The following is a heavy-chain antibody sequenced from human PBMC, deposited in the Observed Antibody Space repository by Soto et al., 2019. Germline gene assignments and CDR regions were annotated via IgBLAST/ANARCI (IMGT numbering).Heavy chain of an antibody. J-gene: IGHJ4*02. CDR3: ARVRYCSDNSCYSWFDY. V-gene: IGHV3-74*01. CDR2: ISSDGSST. Sequence: PGGSLRLSCVASGFTFSNYWMHWVRQAPGKGLEWVSRISSDGSSTTYADSVKGRFTISRDNAENSLHLQMNSLRAEDTAVYYCARVRYCSDNSCYSWFDYWGQGTRVTVSS. CDR1: GFTFSNYW. D-gene: IGHD2-15*01.